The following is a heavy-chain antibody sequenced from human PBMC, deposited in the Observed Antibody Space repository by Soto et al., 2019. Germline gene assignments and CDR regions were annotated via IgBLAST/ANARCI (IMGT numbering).Heavy chain of an antibody. Sequence: PGGSLRLSCAASGLTLSDHYLDWVRQAPGKGLEWVGRTRNKANSYITEYAASVKDRFSISRDDSKNAVYLQMNSLNSDDTAVYYCAREGRSSYYGMDVWGQGTTVTVSS. CDR1: GLTLSDHY. V-gene: IGHV3-72*01. D-gene: IGHD3-10*01. CDR2: TRNKANSYIT. CDR3: AREGRSSYYGMDV. J-gene: IGHJ6*02.